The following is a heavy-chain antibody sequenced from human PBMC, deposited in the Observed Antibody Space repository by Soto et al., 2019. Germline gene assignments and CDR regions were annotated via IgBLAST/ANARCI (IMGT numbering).Heavy chain of an antibody. J-gene: IGHJ4*02. Sequence: QVQLVQSGAEVKKPGASVKVSCKASGYTFTSYGISWVRQAPGPGLEWMGWISAYNGNTTYAQKLQSRVTMTTDTPTSTAYMELTSLRSDDTSVYYCAREPNYFDYWGQGTLVTVSS. CDR2: ISAYNGNT. CDR3: AREPNYFDY. V-gene: IGHV1-18*01. CDR1: GYTFTSYG.